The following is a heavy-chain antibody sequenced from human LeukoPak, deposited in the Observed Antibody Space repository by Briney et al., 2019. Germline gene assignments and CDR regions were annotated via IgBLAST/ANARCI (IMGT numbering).Heavy chain of an antibody. V-gene: IGHV4-59*12. D-gene: IGHD3-22*01. CDR3: ASTPYDTAWYLSLDY. Sequence: SETLSLTCTVSDDSISSYYWSCIRQPPGKGLEWIGYIYFSGSTKYNPSLKSRVTMSVDTSKSQFSLKLSSVTAADTAVYYCASTPYDTAWYLSLDYWGQGTLVTVSS. J-gene: IGHJ4*02. CDR2: IYFSGST. CDR1: DDSISSYY.